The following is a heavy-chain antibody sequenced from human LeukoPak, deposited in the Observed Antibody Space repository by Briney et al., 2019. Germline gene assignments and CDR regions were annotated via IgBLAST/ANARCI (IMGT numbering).Heavy chain of an antibody. CDR3: ARVQSRARLSVPHWFDP. CDR1: GYTFTSYD. J-gene: IGHJ5*02. CDR2: MNPNSGNT. Sequence: ASVKVSCKASGYTFTSYDINWVRQATGQGLEWMGWMNPNSGNTGYAQKFQGRVTMTRNTSISTAYMELSSLRSEDTAVYYCARVQSRARLSVPHWFDPWGQGTLVTASS. D-gene: IGHD3-16*02. V-gene: IGHV1-8*01.